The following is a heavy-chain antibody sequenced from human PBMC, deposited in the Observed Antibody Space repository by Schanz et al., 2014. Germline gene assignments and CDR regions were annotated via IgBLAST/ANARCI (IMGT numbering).Heavy chain of an antibody. CDR3: ARDKGGYPFDY. J-gene: IGHJ4*02. CDR2: ISHDGGNK. V-gene: IGHV3-30*04. D-gene: IGHD3-22*01. Sequence: QVQLVESGGGVVQPGRSLRLSCAASGFTFSTYAMHWVRQAPGKGLEWVAIISHDGGNKYYADSVKGRFTISRDNSKNTVYLQMNSLRSEDTAVYYCARDKGGYPFDYWGQGTLVTVSS. CDR1: GFTFSTYA.